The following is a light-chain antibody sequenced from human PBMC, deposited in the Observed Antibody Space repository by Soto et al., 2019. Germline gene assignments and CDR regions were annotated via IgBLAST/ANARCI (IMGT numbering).Light chain of an antibody. CDR3: QQYNSYPWT. V-gene: IGKV1-5*03. J-gene: IGKJ1*01. CDR1: QSISSW. Sequence: IEMTQSPSSLSASPGDRATITCRASQSISSWLAWYQQKPGKAPKLLIYKASSLESGVPSRFSGSGSGTEFTLTISSLQPDDFATYYCQQYNSYPWTFGQGTKVDIK. CDR2: KAS.